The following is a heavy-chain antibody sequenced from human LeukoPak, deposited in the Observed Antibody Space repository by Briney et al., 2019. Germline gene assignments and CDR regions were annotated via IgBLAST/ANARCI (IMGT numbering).Heavy chain of an antibody. V-gene: IGHV4-34*01. CDR1: GGSFSGYF. CDR3: ARREDGYKNPFDY. Sequence: PSETLSLTCAVFGGSFSGYFWGWIRQRPGRGLEWIGEINHSGSTNYNPSLKSRVTMSVDTSKNQFSLRLNSVTAADTSVYYCARREDGYKNPFDYWGQGTLVTVSS. D-gene: IGHD5-24*01. CDR2: INHSGST. J-gene: IGHJ4*02.